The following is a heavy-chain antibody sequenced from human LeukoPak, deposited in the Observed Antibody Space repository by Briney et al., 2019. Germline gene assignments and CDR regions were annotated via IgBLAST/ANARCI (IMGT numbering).Heavy chain of an antibody. CDR2: IYYSGST. Sequence: SETLSLTCTVSGGSISNYYWSWIRQPPGKGLEWIGYIYYSGSTNYNPSLKSRVTISVDTSKNQFSLKLSSVTAADTAVYYCARTDLYYDILTGYYRSAYFDYWGQGTLVTVSS. CDR1: GGSISNYY. CDR3: ARTDLYYDILTGYYRSAYFDY. V-gene: IGHV4-59*01. D-gene: IGHD3-9*01. J-gene: IGHJ4*02.